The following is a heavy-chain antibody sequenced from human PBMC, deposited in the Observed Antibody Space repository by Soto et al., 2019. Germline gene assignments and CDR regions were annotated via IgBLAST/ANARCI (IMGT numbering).Heavy chain of an antibody. Sequence: QVQLVQSGAEVKKPGSSVKVSCKASGGTFSSYAISWVRQAPGQGLEWMGGIIPIFGTANYAQKFQGRVTMTADESTSTAYMDLSSLRSEDTAVYYCASTPYYYDRSGYYRRYAFDIWGQGTMVTVSS. CDR1: GGTFSSYA. J-gene: IGHJ3*02. CDR3: ASTPYYYDRSGYYRRYAFDI. CDR2: IIPIFGTA. V-gene: IGHV1-69*12. D-gene: IGHD3-22*01.